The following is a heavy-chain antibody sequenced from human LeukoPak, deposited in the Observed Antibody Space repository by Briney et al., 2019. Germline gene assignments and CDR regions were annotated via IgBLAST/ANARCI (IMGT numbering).Heavy chain of an antibody. V-gene: IGHV4-59*01. D-gene: IGHD5-24*01. Sequence: SETLSLTCTVSGGSISSYYWSWIRQPPGKGLEWIGYINYSGSTNYNPSLKSRVTISVDTSKNQFSLKLSSVTAADTAVYYCSGAQGRDGIFDYWGQGTLVTVSS. CDR2: INYSGST. J-gene: IGHJ4*02. CDR3: SGAQGRDGIFDY. CDR1: GGSISSYY.